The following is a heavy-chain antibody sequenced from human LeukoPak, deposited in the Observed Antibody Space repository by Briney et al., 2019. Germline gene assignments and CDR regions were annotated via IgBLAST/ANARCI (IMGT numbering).Heavy chain of an antibody. CDR1: GYTFTGCY. CDR3: ARDQTVGTAMATLTMDV. V-gene: IGHV1-2*02. J-gene: IGHJ6*03. D-gene: IGHD5-18*01. Sequence: GASVKVSCKASGYTFTGCYMHWVRLAPGQGLEWMGWINPNTGGTNFAQKFQGRVTMTRDTSISTAYMELSSLTSDDTAVYYCARDQTVGTAMATLTMDVWGKGTTVTISS. CDR2: INPNTGGT.